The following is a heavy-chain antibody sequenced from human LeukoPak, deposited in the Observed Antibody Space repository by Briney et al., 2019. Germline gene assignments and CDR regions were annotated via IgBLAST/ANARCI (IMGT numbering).Heavy chain of an antibody. Sequence: PSETLSLTCTISGGSIYNYYWSWMRQPPGKGLEWIAFIYYTGSPSYNPSLKSRATISLDASKNQFSLHLNSVTSADTAVYYCVRGSKNSRLWQSPDFDSWGQGTLATVSS. J-gene: IGHJ4*02. V-gene: IGHV4-59*01. CDR3: VRGSKNSRLWQSPDFDS. D-gene: IGHD4-11*01. CDR2: IYYTGSP. CDR1: GGSIYNYY.